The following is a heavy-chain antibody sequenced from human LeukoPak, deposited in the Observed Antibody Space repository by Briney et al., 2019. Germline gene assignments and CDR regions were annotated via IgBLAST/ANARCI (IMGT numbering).Heavy chain of an antibody. J-gene: IGHJ4*01. V-gene: IGHV3-30*02. CDR3: AKDGSSGRGG. Sequence: GGSLRLSCAASGFTFSNYGMSWVRQAPGKGLEWVAFIRDDGSVKHYADSVKGRFTISRDNAKNSLYLQMNSLRAEDTALYYCAKDGSSGRGGWGQGTLVTVSS. CDR2: IRDDGSVK. D-gene: IGHD6-19*01. CDR1: GFTFSNYG.